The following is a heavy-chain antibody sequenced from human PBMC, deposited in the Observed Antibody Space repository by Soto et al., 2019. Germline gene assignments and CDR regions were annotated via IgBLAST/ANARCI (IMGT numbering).Heavy chain of an antibody. J-gene: IGHJ4*02. D-gene: IGHD1-26*01. V-gene: IGHV3-74*01. CDR3: ARASGSNIHFDY. CDR2: INTDGSST. Sequence: EVQLVESGGGLVQPGGSLRLSCAASGLTFSSYWMHWVRQAPGKGLVWVSRINTDGSSTTYADSVKGRFTISRDNTKTTLYLKTDSLRVEDTAVYYCARASGSNIHFDYWGQGTLVTVSS. CDR1: GLTFSSYW.